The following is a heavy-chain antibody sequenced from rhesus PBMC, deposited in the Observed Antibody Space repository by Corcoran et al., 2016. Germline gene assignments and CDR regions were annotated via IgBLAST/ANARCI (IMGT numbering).Heavy chain of an antibody. V-gene: IGHV2S1*01. J-gene: IGHJ1*01. CDR3: ARSRIEYSNVYFEF. Sequence: QVTSKESGPALVKPTQTLTLTCTFSGFSISTSGMCVAWIRQPPGKALEWFALIYWDDDKYYSTSLKSRLTISKDTSKNQVVLTMTNMDPVDTATYYCARSRIEYSNVYFEFWGQGALVTVSS. CDR1: GFSISTSGMC. CDR2: IYWDDDK. D-gene: IGHD4-23*01.